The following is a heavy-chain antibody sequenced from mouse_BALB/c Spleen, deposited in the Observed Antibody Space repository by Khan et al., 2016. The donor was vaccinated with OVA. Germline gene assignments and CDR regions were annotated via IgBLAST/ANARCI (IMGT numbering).Heavy chain of an antibody. CDR2: IWGDGST. Sequence: VELVESGPGLAAPSQSLSITCSVSGFSLNDFRVNWVRQPTGEGLEWLGMIWGDGSTDYNSALKSRLSIGKDKSKSQVFLKMNSLQTDDTARYYCARELRLGGFAYWGQGTLVTVSA. CDR3: ARELRLGGFAY. V-gene: IGHV2-6-7*01. CDR1: GFSLNDFR. J-gene: IGHJ3*01. D-gene: IGHD1-2*01.